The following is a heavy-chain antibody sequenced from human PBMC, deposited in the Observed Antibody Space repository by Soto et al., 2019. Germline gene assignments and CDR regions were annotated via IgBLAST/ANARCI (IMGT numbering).Heavy chain of an antibody. J-gene: IGHJ4*02. Sequence: GESLKISCKGSGYSFTSYWIGWVRQMPGKGLEWMGIIYPGDSDTRYSPSFQGQVTISADKSISTAYLQWSSLKASDTAMYYCARRGGGYSYGYYFDYWGQGTLVTVSS. CDR1: GYSFTSYW. CDR3: ARRGGGYSYGYYFDY. CDR2: IYPGDSDT. V-gene: IGHV5-51*01. D-gene: IGHD5-18*01.